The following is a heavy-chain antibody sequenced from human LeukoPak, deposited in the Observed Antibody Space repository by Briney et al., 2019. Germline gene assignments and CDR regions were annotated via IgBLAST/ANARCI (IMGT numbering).Heavy chain of an antibody. CDR1: GGSFSGYY. Sequence: SETLSLTCAVYGGSFSGYYWSWIRQPPGKGLEWLGEINHSGSTNYNPPLKSRVTISVDTSKNQFSLKLSTVTAADTAVYYCARATYSGSLNYWGQGTLVTVSS. CDR2: INHSGST. J-gene: IGHJ4*02. D-gene: IGHD1-26*01. V-gene: IGHV4-34*01. CDR3: ARATYSGSLNY.